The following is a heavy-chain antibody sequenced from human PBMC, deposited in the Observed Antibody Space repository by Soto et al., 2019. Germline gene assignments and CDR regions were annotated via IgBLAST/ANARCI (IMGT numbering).Heavy chain of an antibody. Sequence: QVQLVQSGAEVKKPGSSVKVSCKASGGTFSSYAISWVRQAPGQGLEWMGGIIPIFGTANYAQKFQGRVTITADKSTSTAYMELSSLRSEDTAVYYCARDFRDYYGSGSCFEGWWFDPWGQGTLVTVSS. V-gene: IGHV1-69*06. D-gene: IGHD3-10*01. CDR3: ARDFRDYYGSGSCFEGWWFDP. J-gene: IGHJ5*02. CDR1: GGTFSSYA. CDR2: IIPIFGTA.